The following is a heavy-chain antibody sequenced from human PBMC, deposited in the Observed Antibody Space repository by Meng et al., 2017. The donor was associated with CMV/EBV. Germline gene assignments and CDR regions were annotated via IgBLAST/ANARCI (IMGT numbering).Heavy chain of an antibody. Sequence: GESLKISCAASGFTFSTYWMTWVRQAPGKGLEWVAIIKQDGSEKYYVDSVKGRFTISRDNAKNSLFLQMNSLRAEDTAMYYCARNARGSGYWGQGTLVTVSS. CDR2: IKQDGSEK. J-gene: IGHJ4*02. CDR1: GFTFSTYW. CDR3: ARNARGSGY. D-gene: IGHD3-10*01. V-gene: IGHV3-7*01.